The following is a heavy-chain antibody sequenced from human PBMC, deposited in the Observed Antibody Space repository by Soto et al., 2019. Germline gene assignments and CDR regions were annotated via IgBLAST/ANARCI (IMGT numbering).Heavy chain of an antibody. V-gene: IGHV3-30*18. D-gene: IGHD1-1*01. CDR1: GFTFSSYG. CDR2: ISYDGKVA. J-gene: IGHJ4*02. CDR3: AKEGPITNWYFDS. Sequence: QVQLVESGGGVVQPGRSLRLSCAASGFTFSSYGMHWVRQAPGKGLEWVTVISYDGKVAYYADSVKGRFTISRDNSKNTLYLQMNSLRTEDTAXXYCAKEGPITNWYFDSWGQGTLVTVSS.